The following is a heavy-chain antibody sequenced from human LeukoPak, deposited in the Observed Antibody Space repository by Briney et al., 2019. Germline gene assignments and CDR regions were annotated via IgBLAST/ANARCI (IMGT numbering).Heavy chain of an antibody. V-gene: IGHV4-59*01. CDR2: IYYSGST. J-gene: IGHJ5*02. CDR1: GGSISSYY. Sequence: SETLSLTCTVSGGSISSYYWSWIRQPPGKGLEWIGYIYYSGSTNYNPSLKSRVTISVDTSKNQFSLKLSSVTAADTVVYYCARARGVITPDWFDPSGQGTLVTVSS. D-gene: IGHD3-10*01. CDR3: ARARGVITPDWFDP.